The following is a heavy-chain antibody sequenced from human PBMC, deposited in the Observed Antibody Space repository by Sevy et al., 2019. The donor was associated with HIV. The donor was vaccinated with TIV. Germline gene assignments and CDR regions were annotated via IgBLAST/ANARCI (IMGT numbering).Heavy chain of an antibody. CDR2: ITSSSNTI. D-gene: IGHD3-10*01. CDR3: ARDRGRGEVALDL. V-gene: IGHV3-48*02. J-gene: IGHJ5*02. Sequence: GGSLRLSCAASGFRFRDYRMSWVRQAPGKGLEWVSYITSSSNTINYADSVKGRFTISRDNGRNSLYLQINSLRHEDTAVYYGARDRGRGEVALDLWGQGTLVTVSS. CDR1: GFRFRDYR.